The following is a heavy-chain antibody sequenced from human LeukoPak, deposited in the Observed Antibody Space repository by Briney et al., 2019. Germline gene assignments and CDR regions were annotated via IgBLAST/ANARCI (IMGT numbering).Heavy chain of an antibody. V-gene: IGHV3-23*03. Sequence: GGSLRLSCAASGFTFSNYAMAWVRQAPGKGLEWVSVMHSGGSTYYADSVKGRFTISRDNSKNTLYLQMSSLRAEDTAVYYCANLGGVYDFWSSFFDYWGQGTLVTVSS. CDR3: ANLGGVYDFWSSFFDY. CDR1: GFTFSNYA. J-gene: IGHJ4*02. D-gene: IGHD3-3*01. CDR2: MHSGGST.